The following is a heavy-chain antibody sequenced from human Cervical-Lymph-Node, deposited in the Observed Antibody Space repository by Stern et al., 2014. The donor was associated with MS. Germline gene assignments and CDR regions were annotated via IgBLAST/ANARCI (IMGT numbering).Heavy chain of an antibody. J-gene: IGHJ3*02. CDR3: ARQTSVTSRFDAFDI. CDR1: GYSFTSYW. V-gene: IGHV5-51*01. D-gene: IGHD4-17*01. Sequence: EVQLVQSGAEVKKPGESLKISCKGSGYSFTSYWIGWGRQKPGEGLEWMGIIQPIDSDTRYSPSFQGQVTISGDKSVSTAYLQWTSLKASDAAMYYCARQTSVTSRFDAFDIWGQGTMVTVSS. CDR2: IQPIDSDT.